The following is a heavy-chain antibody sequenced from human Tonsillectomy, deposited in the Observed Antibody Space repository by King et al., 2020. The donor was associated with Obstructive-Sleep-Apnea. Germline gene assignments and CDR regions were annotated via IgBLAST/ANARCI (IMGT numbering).Heavy chain of an antibody. J-gene: IGHJ4*02. CDR1: GFTFSSYA. D-gene: IGHD4/OR15-4a*01. V-gene: IGHV3-23*04. CDR3: AKDIGTMVTRDY. Sequence: VQLVESGGGLVQPGGSLKLSCVTSGFTFSSYAMSWVRQAPGKGLEWVSRIISGGKTYYADSVKGRFTISPDNSKNTLYLQMNSLRAEDTAVYYCAKDIGTMVTRDYWGQGTLVTVSS. CDR2: IISGGKT.